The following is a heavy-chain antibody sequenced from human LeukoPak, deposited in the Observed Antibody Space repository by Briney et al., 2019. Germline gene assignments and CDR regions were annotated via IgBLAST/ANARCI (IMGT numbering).Heavy chain of an antibody. Sequence: ASVKVSCKASGYTFTGYYMHWVRQAPGQGLEWMGWINPNSGGTNYAQKFQGRVTMTRDTSISTAYMELSRLRSDDTAVYYCARDRGFRGTFGYWGQGTLVTVSS. CDR3: ARDRGFRGTFGY. D-gene: IGHD1-26*01. J-gene: IGHJ4*02. CDR2: INPNSGGT. V-gene: IGHV1-2*02. CDR1: GYTFTGYY.